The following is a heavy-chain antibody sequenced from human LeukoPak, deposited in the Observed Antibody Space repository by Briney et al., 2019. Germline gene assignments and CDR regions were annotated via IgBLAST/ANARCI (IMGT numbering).Heavy chain of an antibody. CDR3: ACELLDYYDSSGYCLDY. V-gene: IGHV1-69*05. D-gene: IGHD3-22*01. CDR2: IIPIFGTA. Sequence: SVKVSCKASGGTFSSYAISWVRQAPGQGLEWMGGIIPIFGTANYAQKFQGRVTITTDESTSTAYMELSSLGSEDTAVYYCACELLDYYDSSGYCLDYWGQGTLVTVSS. CDR1: GGTFSSYA. J-gene: IGHJ4*02.